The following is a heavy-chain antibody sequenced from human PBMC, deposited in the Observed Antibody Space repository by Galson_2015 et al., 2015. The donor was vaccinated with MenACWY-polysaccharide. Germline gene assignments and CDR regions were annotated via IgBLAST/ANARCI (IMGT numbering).Heavy chain of an antibody. Sequence: ETLSLTCAVSDYSIRSGYFWGWIRQPPGKGLEWIASIFHSGTTHYNPSLKSRVTISVDTSKNQFSLKLSSVTAADTAVYYCARVEKYSGSFYILYWGQGTLVTVSS. CDR2: IFHSGTT. CDR3: ARVEKYSGSFYILY. V-gene: IGHV4-38-2*01. CDR1: DYSIRSGYF. D-gene: IGHD1-26*01. J-gene: IGHJ4*02.